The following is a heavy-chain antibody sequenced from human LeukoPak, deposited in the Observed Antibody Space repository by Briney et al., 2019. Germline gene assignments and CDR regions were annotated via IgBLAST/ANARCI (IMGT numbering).Heavy chain of an antibody. D-gene: IGHD3-10*01. V-gene: IGHV3-23*01. CDR1: GFTFSSYA. Sequence: PGGSLRLSCAASGFTFSSYAMSWARQAPGKGLEWVSAISGSGGSTYYADSVKGRFTISRDNSKNTLYLQMNSLRAEDTAVYYCAKGYGSGSYLDGMDVWGQGTTVTVSS. J-gene: IGHJ6*02. CDR3: AKGYGSGSYLDGMDV. CDR2: ISGSGGST.